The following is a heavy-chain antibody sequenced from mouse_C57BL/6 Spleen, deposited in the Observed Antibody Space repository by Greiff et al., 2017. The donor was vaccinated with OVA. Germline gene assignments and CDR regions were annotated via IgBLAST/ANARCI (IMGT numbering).Heavy chain of an antibody. Sequence: QVQLKQSGAELVRPGASVTQSCKASGYTFTDYEMHWVKQTPVHGLEWIGAIDPETGGTAYNQKFKGKAILTADKSSSAAYMELRSLTSEDSAVYYCTRATRYYAMDYWGQGTSVTVSS. D-gene: IGHD1-1*01. CDR3: TRATRYYAMDY. V-gene: IGHV1-15*01. CDR2: IDPETGGT. J-gene: IGHJ4*01. CDR1: GYTFTDYE.